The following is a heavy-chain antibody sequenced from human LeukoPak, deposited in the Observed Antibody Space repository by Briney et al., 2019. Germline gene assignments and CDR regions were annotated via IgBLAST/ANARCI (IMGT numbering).Heavy chain of an antibody. V-gene: IGHV3-30*02. Sequence: GGSLRLSCAASGFTFSSYGMHWVRQPPGKGLEWVTFIRYDGSNSYYADSVKGRFTVSRDNSKSSLYLQMNGLRAEDTALYYCAKDPNGDYVGAFDMWGQGTMVTVSS. CDR3: AKDPNGDYVGAFDM. D-gene: IGHD4-17*01. CDR1: GFTFSSYG. CDR2: IRYDGSNS. J-gene: IGHJ3*02.